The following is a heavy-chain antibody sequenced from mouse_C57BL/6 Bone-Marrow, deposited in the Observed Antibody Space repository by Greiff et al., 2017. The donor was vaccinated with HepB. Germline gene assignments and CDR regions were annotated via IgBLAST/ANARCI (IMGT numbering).Heavy chain of an antibody. CDR3: ARDRFGCYCDY. CDR1: GFTFSTSG. CDR2: INAGGTYT. V-gene: IGHV5-6*01. J-gene: IGHJ2*01. D-gene: IGHD2-14*01. Sequence: EVQLVESGGDLVKPGGSLKLSCAASGFTFSTSGMPWVRQNPDKRLEWVAAINAGGTYTYYANSVRGRFTITRDNTENTLFVLMSSLKSEDSAIYCCARDRFGCYCDYWGQGTTLTVSS.